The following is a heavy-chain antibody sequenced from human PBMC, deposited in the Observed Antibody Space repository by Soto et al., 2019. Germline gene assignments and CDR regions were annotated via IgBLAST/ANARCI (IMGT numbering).Heavy chain of an antibody. V-gene: IGHV3-23*01. CDR2: ISGSSTST. D-gene: IGHD3-10*01. J-gene: IGHJ4*02. Sequence: EVQLSGSGGGLVQPGGSLRLSCAASGFTFSSYAMSWVRQAPGKGLEWVSAISGSSTSTYYADSVKGRFTISRDNSKNTPNLQMNSLRAEDTAVYYCAKDPSSGFAMENYFDYWGQGTLVTVSS. CDR1: GFTFSSYA. CDR3: AKDPSSGFAMENYFDY.